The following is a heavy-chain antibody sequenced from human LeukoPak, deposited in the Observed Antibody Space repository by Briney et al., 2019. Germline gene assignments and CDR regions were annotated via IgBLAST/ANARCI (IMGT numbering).Heavy chain of an antibody. Sequence: GASVKVSCKASGGTFSSYAISWVRQAPGQGLEWMGGIIPIFGTANYAQKFQGRVTITTDESTSTAYMELSSLRSEDTAVYYCARLGSSWERYFDYWGQGTLVTVSS. D-gene: IGHD6-13*01. J-gene: IGHJ4*02. CDR2: IIPIFGTA. V-gene: IGHV1-69*05. CDR1: GGTFSSYA. CDR3: ARLGSSWERYFDY.